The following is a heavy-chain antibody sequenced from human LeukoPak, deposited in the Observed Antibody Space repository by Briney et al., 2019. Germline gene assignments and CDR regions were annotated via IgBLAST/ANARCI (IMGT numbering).Heavy chain of an antibody. V-gene: IGHV1-8*01. Sequence: ASVKVSCKASGYTFTSYDFNWVRQATGQRPEWMGWMSPNSGDTGYAQKFQDRVTMTRNTSISTAYMELSSLRSEDTAVYYCATAAVLRFLEWLPTWGMDVWGQGTTVTVSS. CDR2: MSPNSGDT. CDR1: GYTFTSYD. CDR3: ATAAVLRFLEWLPTWGMDV. J-gene: IGHJ6*02. D-gene: IGHD3-3*01.